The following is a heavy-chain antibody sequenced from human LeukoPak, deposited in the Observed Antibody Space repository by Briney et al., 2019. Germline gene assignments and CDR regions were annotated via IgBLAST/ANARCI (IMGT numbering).Heavy chain of an antibody. D-gene: IGHD3-22*01. CDR3: AKYYYDSSGYYDAAPLDS. J-gene: IGHJ4*02. CDR1: GFTFSTYA. Sequence: PGGSLRLSCAASGFTFSTYAMSWVRQAPGKGLEWVSSISDNGYTTYYADSVRGRFTISRDNSKNTVYLQMIGLRAEDTAVYFCAKYYYDSSGYYDAAPLDSWGRGTLVTVFS. CDR2: ISDNGYTT. V-gene: IGHV3-23*01.